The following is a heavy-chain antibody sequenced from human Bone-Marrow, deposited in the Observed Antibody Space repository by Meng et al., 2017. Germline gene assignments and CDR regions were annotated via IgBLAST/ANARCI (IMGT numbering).Heavy chain of an antibody. Sequence: SVKVSCKASGGTFSSYAISWVRQAPGQGLEWMGGIIPIFGTANYAQKFQGRVTITADESTSTAYMELSSLRSEDTAVYYCAVAGDGYNEIKPYHYYYGMDVWGQGTTVTVSS. J-gene: IGHJ6*02. CDR1: GGTFSSYA. CDR2: IIPIFGTA. V-gene: IGHV1-69*13. D-gene: IGHD5-24*01. CDR3: AVAGDGYNEIKPYHYYYGMDV.